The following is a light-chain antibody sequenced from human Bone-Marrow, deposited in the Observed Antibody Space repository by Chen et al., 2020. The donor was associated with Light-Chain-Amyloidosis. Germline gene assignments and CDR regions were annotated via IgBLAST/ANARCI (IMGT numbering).Light chain of an antibody. CDR3: QQRSNWPAT. Sequence: EIVLTQSPATLSLSPGERATLSCRASQSVSSYLAWYQQKTGQAPRLLIYDASNRATGIPARFSGSGSGTDFTLTISSLEPEDFAVYYCQQRSNWPATFGPGTKVDIK. V-gene: IGKV3-11*01. CDR2: DAS. J-gene: IGKJ3*01. CDR1: QSVSSY.